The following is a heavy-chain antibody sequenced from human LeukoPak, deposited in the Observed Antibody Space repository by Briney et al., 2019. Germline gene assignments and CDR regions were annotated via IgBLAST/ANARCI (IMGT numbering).Heavy chain of an antibody. D-gene: IGHD2-15*01. J-gene: IGHJ3*02. CDR2: IRSKAYGGTT. V-gene: IGHV3-49*03. CDR3: TRYCSGGSCYGAFDI. Sequence: GGSLRLSCTASGFTFGDYAMSWFRQAPGKGLEWVGFIRSKAYGGTTEYAASVKGRFTISRDDSKSIAYLQMNSLKTEDTAVYYCTRYCSGGSCYGAFDIWGQGTMVTVSS. CDR1: GFTFGDYA.